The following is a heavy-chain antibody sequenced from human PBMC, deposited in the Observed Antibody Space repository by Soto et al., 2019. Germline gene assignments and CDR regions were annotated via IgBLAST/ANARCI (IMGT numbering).Heavy chain of an antibody. CDR2: IYYSGST. CDR1: GGSISSGGYY. Sequence: QVQLQESGPGLVKPSQTLSLTCTVSGGSISSGGYYWSWIRQHPGKGLEWIGYIYYSGSTYYSPSLKSRVTISLDTSKNQFSLNLSSVTAADTAVYYCARDRRNYSVSRSFASRGFFFQHWGQGTLVTVSS. D-gene: IGHD3-10*01. J-gene: IGHJ1*01. CDR3: ARDRRNYSVSRSFASRGFFFQH. V-gene: IGHV4-31*03.